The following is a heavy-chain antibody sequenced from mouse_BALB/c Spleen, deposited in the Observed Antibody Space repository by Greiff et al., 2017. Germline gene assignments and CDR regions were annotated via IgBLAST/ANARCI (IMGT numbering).Heavy chain of an antibody. V-gene: IGHV5-4*02. CDR2: ISDGGSYT. CDR1: GFTFSDYY. D-gene: IGHD1-2*01. J-gene: IGHJ2*01. CDR3: ARGTTATDY. Sequence: EVKLEESGGGLVKPGGSLKLSCAASGFTFSDYYMYWVRQTPEKRLEWVATISDGGSYTYYPDSVKGRFTISRDNAKNNLYLQMSSLKSEDTAMYYCARGTTATDYWGQGTTLTVSS.